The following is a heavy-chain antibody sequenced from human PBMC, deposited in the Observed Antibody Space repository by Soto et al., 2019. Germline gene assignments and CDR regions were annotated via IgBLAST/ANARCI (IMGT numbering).Heavy chain of an antibody. Sequence: QVQLQESGPGLVKPSQTLSLTCTVSGGSISSSGSYWTWIRQHPGKCLEWIGYISYSGSTVYNPSLESRVTISVDTSKNQFSLNLSSVTAADTAVYYCARAAANIDYWGQGTLVTVSS. CDR1: GGSISSSGSY. V-gene: IGHV4-31*03. J-gene: IGHJ4*02. CDR3: ARAAANIDY. D-gene: IGHD2-2*01. CDR2: ISYSGST.